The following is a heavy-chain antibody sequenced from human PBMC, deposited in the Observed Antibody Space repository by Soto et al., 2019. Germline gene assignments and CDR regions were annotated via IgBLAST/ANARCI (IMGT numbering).Heavy chain of an antibody. V-gene: IGHV1-18*01. CDR1: GYTFASYA. D-gene: IGHD3-16*01. CDR3: AMVDNYVTPTPQDV. CDR2: ISAYNGNT. Sequence: ASVKVSCKASGYTFASYAISWMRQAPEQGLEWMGWISAYNGNTNYAQKLQGRVTMTTDTSTSTAYMDLGSLTSGDTAVYYCAMVDNYVTPTPQDVWGQGTTVTVSS. J-gene: IGHJ6*02.